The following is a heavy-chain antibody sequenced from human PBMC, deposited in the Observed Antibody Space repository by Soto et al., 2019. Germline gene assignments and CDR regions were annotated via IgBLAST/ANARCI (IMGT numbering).Heavy chain of an antibody. Sequence: VQLVESGGGLVQPGGSLRLSCAASGFTFSSYWMHWVRQTPGKGLVWVSRIKYTGSTTDYADSVKGRFTISRDNAKNTLYLQMSNLRAEDTAVYYCARSLLNLYGMDVWGQGTTVTVSS. CDR1: GFTFSSYW. CDR3: ARSLLNLYGMDV. V-gene: IGHV3-74*01. CDR2: IKYTGSTT. J-gene: IGHJ6*02. D-gene: IGHD2-21*01.